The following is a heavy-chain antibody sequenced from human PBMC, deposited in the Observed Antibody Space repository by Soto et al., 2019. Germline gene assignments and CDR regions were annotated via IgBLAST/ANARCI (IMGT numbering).Heavy chain of an antibody. CDR2: ISYDGSNK. D-gene: IGHD1-7*01. J-gene: IGHJ5*01. V-gene: IGHV3-30-3*01. CDR3: AGSPGLSRISGTTLGA. CDR1: VFTLSSYA. Sequence: PRGSLRLSCAASVFTLSSYAMHWVRQAPGKGLEWVAVISYDGSNKYYADSVKGRFTISRDNVKNMLYLQVNSLRADDTAVYYCAGSPGLSRISGTTLGAWGQGTLVTVSS.